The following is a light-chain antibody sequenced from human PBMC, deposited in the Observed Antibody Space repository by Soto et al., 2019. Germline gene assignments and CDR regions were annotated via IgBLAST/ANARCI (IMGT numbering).Light chain of an antibody. Sequence: EIVLTQSPGTLSLSPGERATLYCRASQSVSSTYLGWYQQKPGQAPRLLIYGASSRATGIPDRFSGSGSGTDFTLTISRLEPEDFAVYYCQQYATTTYTFGQGTKVDIK. J-gene: IGKJ2*01. V-gene: IGKV3-20*01. CDR1: QSVSSTY. CDR3: QQYATTTYT. CDR2: GAS.